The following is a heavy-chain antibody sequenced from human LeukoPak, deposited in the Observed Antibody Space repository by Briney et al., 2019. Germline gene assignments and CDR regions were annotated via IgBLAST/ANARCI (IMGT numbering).Heavy chain of an antibody. D-gene: IGHD3-3*01. CDR2: INPNSGGT. Sequence: ASVKVSCKASGYTFTGYYMHWVRQAPGPGLEWMGWINPNSGGTNYAQKFQGWVTMTRDTSISTAYMELSRLRSDDTAVYYCAREGYDTQSHYGMDVWGQGTTVTVSS. V-gene: IGHV1-2*04. CDR1: GYTFTGYY. CDR3: AREGYDTQSHYGMDV. J-gene: IGHJ6*02.